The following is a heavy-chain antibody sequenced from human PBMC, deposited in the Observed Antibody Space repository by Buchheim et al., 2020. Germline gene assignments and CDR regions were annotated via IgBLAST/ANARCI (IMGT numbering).Heavy chain of an antibody. Sequence: EVQLVESGGGLVQPGGSLRLSCAASGFTFSSYWMSWVRQAPGKGLEWVANIKQDGSEKYYVDSVKGRFTISRDNAKNSLYLQMNSLRAEDTAVYYCAKDPRDGYNLGAFDYWGQGTL. CDR3: AKDPRDGYNLGAFDY. CDR2: IKQDGSEK. D-gene: IGHD5-24*01. V-gene: IGHV3-7*01. CDR1: GFTFSSYW. J-gene: IGHJ4*02.